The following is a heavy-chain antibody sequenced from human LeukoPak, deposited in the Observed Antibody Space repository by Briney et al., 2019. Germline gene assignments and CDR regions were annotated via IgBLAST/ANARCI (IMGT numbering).Heavy chain of an antibody. J-gene: IGHJ4*02. V-gene: IGHV1-8*01. CDR2: MNPNSGNT. CDR1: GYTFTSYD. CDR3: ARGQKYRSGYTVTELGSGYFDN. Sequence: ASVKVSCKASGYTFTSYDINWVRQATGQGLEWMGWMNPNSGNTGYAQKFQGRVTMTGNTSISTAYMELSSLRSEDTAVYYCARGQKYRSGYTVTELGSGYFDNWGQGTLVTVSS. D-gene: IGHD5-18*01.